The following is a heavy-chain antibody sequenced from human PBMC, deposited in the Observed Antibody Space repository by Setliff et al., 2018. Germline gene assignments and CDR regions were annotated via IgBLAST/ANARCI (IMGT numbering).Heavy chain of an antibody. CDR1: GFTFSTHA. Sequence: PGGSLRLSCATSGFTFSTHAMHWARQAPGKGLDWVAMIWSDGNTTYYADSVKGRFTVSRDNSKNTLYLQMNSLRPEDTAVYYCARTCSGSGCYAGLESWGQGTLVTVSS. J-gene: IGHJ4*02. V-gene: IGHV3-30*02. D-gene: IGHD2-15*01. CDR2: IWSDGNTT. CDR3: ARTCSGSGCYAGLES.